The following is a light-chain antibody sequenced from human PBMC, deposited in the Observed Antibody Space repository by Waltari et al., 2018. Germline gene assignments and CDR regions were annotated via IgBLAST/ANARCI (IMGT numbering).Light chain of an antibody. J-gene: IGLJ2*01. V-gene: IGLV2-23*02. CDR3: CSYAGSSTVV. CDR2: EVS. CDR1: SSDVGSYNL. Sequence: QSALTQPASVSWSPGQSTTISCTGTSSDVGSYNLVSWYQQHPGKAPKRMIYEVSKRPPGVSNRFSGSKSGNTASLTISGLQAEDEADYYCCSYAGSSTVVFGGGTKLTVL.